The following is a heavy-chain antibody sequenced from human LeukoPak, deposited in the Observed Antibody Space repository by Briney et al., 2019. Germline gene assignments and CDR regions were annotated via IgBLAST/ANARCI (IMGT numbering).Heavy chain of an antibody. V-gene: IGHV3-74*03. CDR2: ISSDGSST. J-gene: IGHJ4*02. D-gene: IGHD3-22*01. CDR3: AREYSDSSGFRFDY. Sequence: PGGSLRLSCAASGFTFTTYWMHWVRQAPGKGLVWISRISSDGSSTTYADSAKGRFTISRDNAQNTLFLQMNSLKAEDTAVYYCAREYSDSSGFRFDYWGQGTLVTVSS. CDR1: GFTFTTYW.